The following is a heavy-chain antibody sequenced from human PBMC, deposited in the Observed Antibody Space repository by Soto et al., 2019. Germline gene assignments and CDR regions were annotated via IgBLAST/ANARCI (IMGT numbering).Heavy chain of an antibody. CDR1: GGSISSGGYS. Sequence: SETLSLTCAVSGGSISSGGYSWSWIRQPPGKGLEWIGYIYHSGSTYYNPSLKSRVTISVDRSKNQFSLKLSSVTAADTAVYYCAIDKITGLFDYWGQGTLVTVSS. D-gene: IGHD2-8*02. V-gene: IGHV4-30-2*01. J-gene: IGHJ4*02. CDR3: AIDKITGLFDY. CDR2: IYHSGST.